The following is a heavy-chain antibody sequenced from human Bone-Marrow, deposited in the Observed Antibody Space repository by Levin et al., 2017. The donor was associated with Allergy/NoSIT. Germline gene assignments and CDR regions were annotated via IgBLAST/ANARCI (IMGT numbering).Heavy chain of an antibody. CDR1: GGSISSGGYY. V-gene: IGHV4-31*03. J-gene: IGHJ6*03. Sequence: SQTLSLTCPVSGGSISSGGYYWTWIRQRPGKGLEWIGYMYYSGSTYYNPSLKSRVNMSVDTSKNQFSLKLSSVTAADTAVYYCARSYYDFWSGYPPPRGYMDVWGKGTTVTVSS. D-gene: IGHD3-3*01. CDR2: MYYSGST. CDR3: ARSYYDFWSGYPPPRGYMDV.